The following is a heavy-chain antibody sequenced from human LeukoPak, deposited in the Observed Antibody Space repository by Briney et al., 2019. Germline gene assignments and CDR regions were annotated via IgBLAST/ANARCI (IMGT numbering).Heavy chain of an antibody. J-gene: IGHJ3*02. V-gene: IGHV3-33*01. CDR2: IWFEGSNN. CDR3: ARDWKYGSNAPHDAFDI. D-gene: IGHD1-7*01. CDR1: GFSFSEYG. Sequence: GGSLRLSCAASGFSFSEYGMHWVRQAPGKGVEWVANIWFEGSNNYYTDSVKGRFTISRDNSKNTLDLEMNSLRGEDKARYYCARDWKYGSNAPHDAFDIWGQGTLVTVSS.